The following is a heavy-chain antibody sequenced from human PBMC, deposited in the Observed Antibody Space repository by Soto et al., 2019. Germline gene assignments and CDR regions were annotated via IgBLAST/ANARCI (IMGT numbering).Heavy chain of an antibody. CDR2: IIAIFGTA. Sequence: SLKVSCKASGGTFSSYAISCVRQSPGQGLEWMGGIIAIFGTANYAQKFQGRVTITADKSTSTAYMELSSLRSEDTAVYYCAREVVAGKVHWYYYGMDVWGQGATVTVSS. D-gene: IGHD6-19*01. V-gene: IGHV1-69*06. CDR1: GGTFSSYA. J-gene: IGHJ6*02. CDR3: AREVVAGKVHWYYYGMDV.